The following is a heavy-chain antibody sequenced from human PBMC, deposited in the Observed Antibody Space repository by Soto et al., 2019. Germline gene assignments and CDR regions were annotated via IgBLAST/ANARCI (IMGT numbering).Heavy chain of an antibody. CDR2: ISSSSSYI. D-gene: IGHD5-18*01. V-gene: IGHV3-21*01. Sequence: EVQLVESGGGLVKPGGSLRLSCAASGFIFSSYTMNWVRQAPGKGLEWVSSISSSSSYIYYADSVKGRFTISRDNAKNSLYLQRNSLRAEDTAVYYCAGGYSYCVYWGQGTLVTVSS. J-gene: IGHJ4*02. CDR1: GFIFSSYT. CDR3: AGGYSYCVY.